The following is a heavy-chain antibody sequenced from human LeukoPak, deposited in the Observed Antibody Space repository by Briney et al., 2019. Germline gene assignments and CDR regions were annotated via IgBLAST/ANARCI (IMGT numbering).Heavy chain of an antibody. D-gene: IGHD3-22*01. CDR3: AKMRYDSSGHYFDY. J-gene: IGHJ4*02. CDR1: GFTFSSYA. V-gene: IGHV3-23*01. Sequence: GGSLRLSCAASGFTFSSYAMSWVRQAPGKGLEWVSAFTSGGTTYYADSVKGRFTISRDNSKNTLHLQMNSLRAEDTAVYYCAKMRYDSSGHYFDYWGQGTLVTVSS. CDR2: FTSGGTT.